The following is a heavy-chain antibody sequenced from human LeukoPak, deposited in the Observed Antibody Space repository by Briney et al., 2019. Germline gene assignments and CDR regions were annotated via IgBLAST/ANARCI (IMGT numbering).Heavy chain of an antibody. CDR3: ARGDGFYVY. Sequence: GGSLRLSCAASGFTFSSYAMHWVRQAPGKGLEWVAVISYDGSNKYYADSVKGRFTISRDNSKNTLYLQMNSLRVEGTAVYYCARGDGFYVYWGQGTLVTVSS. J-gene: IGHJ4*02. V-gene: IGHV3-30-3*01. D-gene: IGHD2-8*01. CDR1: GFTFSSYA. CDR2: ISYDGSNK.